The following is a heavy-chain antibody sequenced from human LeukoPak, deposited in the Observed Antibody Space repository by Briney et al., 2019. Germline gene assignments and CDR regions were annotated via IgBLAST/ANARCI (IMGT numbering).Heavy chain of an antibody. CDR1: GYSFTSYW. J-gene: IGHJ4*02. D-gene: IGHD2-15*01. Sequence: PGESLKISCEGSGYSFTSYWIAWVRQMPGKGLEWMGIIYPGDSDTRYSPSFQGQVTFSADKSISTAYLQWSSLKASDTAIYYCARESGRVSDYWGQGTLVTVSS. CDR3: ARESGRVSDY. CDR2: IYPGDSDT. V-gene: IGHV5-51*01.